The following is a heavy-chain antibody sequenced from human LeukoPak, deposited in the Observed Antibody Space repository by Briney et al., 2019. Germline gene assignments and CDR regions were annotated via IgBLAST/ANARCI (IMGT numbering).Heavy chain of an antibody. J-gene: IGHJ6*03. CDR2: FKSKMEGGTT. CDR1: GFTFSTAW. CDR3: TTVHRYCSSTSCYQYYYYYMDV. V-gene: IGHV3-15*06. Sequence: GGSLSLSCAASGFTFSTAWMGGVRQAPGRGRGWVGGFKSKMEGGTTNYAAPVKDRFTISRNDSKNTLYLQMNSLKTEDTAVYYCTTVHRYCSSTSCYQYYYYYMDVWGKGTTVTVSS. D-gene: IGHD2-2*01.